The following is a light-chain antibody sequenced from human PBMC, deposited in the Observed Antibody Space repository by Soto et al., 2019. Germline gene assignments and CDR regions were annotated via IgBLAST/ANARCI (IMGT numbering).Light chain of an antibody. V-gene: IGLV2-14*01. CDR3: SSYSYISALG. J-gene: IGLJ1*01. CDR2: DVS. Sequence: QSVLTQPASVSGSPGQSITISCTGTGSDVGGYNYVSWYQQHPGKAPKLLIYDVSNRPSGISNRFSGSKSGNTASLTISALQAEDEADYYCSSYSYISALGFGTGTKVTVL. CDR1: GSDVGGYNY.